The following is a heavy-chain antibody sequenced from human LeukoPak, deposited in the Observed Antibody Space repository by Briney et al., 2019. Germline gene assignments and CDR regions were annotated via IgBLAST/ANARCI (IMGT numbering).Heavy chain of an antibody. V-gene: IGHV3-48*01. Sequence: PGGSLRLSCAASGFTFSSYGMSWIRQAPGKGLEWVSYISSSGSTIYYADSVKGRFTISRDNSKNTLYLQMNSLRAEDTAVYYCARDSTVGYYDSSGYYYLGPSDYWGQGTLVTVSS. J-gene: IGHJ4*02. CDR2: ISSSGSTI. CDR3: ARDSTVGYYDSSGYYYLGPSDY. D-gene: IGHD3-22*01. CDR1: GFTFSSYG.